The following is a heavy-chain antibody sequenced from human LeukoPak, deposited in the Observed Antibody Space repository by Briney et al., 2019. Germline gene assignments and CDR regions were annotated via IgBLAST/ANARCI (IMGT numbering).Heavy chain of an antibody. CDR1: GGSISSYY. CDR2: VYTRGDA. V-gene: IGHV4-4*07. CDR3: ARYGDPNYYFDY. Sequence: SETLSLTCTVSGGSISSYYWSWIRQPAGKGLEWIGRVYTRGDAKYNPSLESRVSMSLDTSKNQFSLKLNFVTAADTAVYYCARYGDPNYYFDYWGQGTLVTVSS. J-gene: IGHJ4*02. D-gene: IGHD2-21*02.